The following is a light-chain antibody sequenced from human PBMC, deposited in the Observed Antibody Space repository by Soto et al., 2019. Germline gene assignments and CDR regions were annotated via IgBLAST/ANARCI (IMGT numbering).Light chain of an antibody. CDR1: QSISSSY. Sequence: EIVLTQSPSTLSVSPGKRATLSCRASQSISSSYFAWYQQRPGKAPRLLIYGASRMATGIPARFSGSGSGTEFTLTISSLEPEDFAVYYCQQYGSSSWTFGQGTKVEIK. J-gene: IGKJ1*01. V-gene: IGKV3-20*01. CDR2: GAS. CDR3: QQYGSSSWT.